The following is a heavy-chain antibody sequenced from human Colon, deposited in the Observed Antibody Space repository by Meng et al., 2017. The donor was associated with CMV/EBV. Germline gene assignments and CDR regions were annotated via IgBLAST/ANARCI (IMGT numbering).Heavy chain of an antibody. CDR3: AKDRPHILGLDP. Sequence: GESLKISCAASGFIFSNYAMHWVRQAPGKGLEWVAFIRSDGGLEYYADSVKGRFTVSRDNSKNTVYLQVNSLRTEDTAIYYCAKDRPHILGLDPWGQGTLVTVSS. V-gene: IGHV3-30*02. CDR2: IRSDGGLE. CDR1: GFIFSNYA. J-gene: IGHJ5*02. D-gene: IGHD2-21*01.